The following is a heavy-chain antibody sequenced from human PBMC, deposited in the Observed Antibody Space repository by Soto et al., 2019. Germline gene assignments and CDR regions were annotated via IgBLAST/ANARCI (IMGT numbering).Heavy chain of an antibody. Sequence: SETLSLTCTFSSGSINSGGYYWSWIRQHPGKGLEWIGYIYYSGSTYYNLSLKSRVTISVDTSKNQFSLKLSSVTAADTAVYYCARVCGGHCHNGMDDWGQETTVTVSS. J-gene: IGHJ6*02. D-gene: IGHD2-21*02. CDR2: IYYSGST. V-gene: IGHV4-31*03. CDR1: SGSINSGGYY. CDR3: ARVCGGHCHNGMDD.